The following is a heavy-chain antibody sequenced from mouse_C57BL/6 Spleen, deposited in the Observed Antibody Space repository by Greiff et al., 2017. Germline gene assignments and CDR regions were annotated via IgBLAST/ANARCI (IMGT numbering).Heavy chain of an antibody. Sequence: QVQLQQSGAELVKPGASVKISCKASGYAFSSYWMNWVKQRPGTGLEWIGQIYPGDGDTNYNGKFKGKATLTADKSSSTAYMQLSSLTSEDSAVYFCARDYYGSSYGAMDYWGQGTSVTVSS. J-gene: IGHJ4*01. V-gene: IGHV1-80*01. CDR2: IYPGDGDT. CDR1: GYAFSSYW. CDR3: ARDYYGSSYGAMDY. D-gene: IGHD1-1*01.